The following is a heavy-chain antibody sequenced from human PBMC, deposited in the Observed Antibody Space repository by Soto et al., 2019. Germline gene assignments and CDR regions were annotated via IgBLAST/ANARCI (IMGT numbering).Heavy chain of an antibody. D-gene: IGHD3-3*01. Sequence: SVKVSCRASGGTFSSYAFSWVRQAPGQGLEWMGGIIPIYDTVIYAQKLQGRVTITADESSSTTSMELSSLRSEDTAVYYCARGAIFGVVRDYYRYYGMDVWGQGTTVTVSS. J-gene: IGHJ6*02. CDR1: GGTFSSYA. CDR2: IIPIYDTV. CDR3: ARGAIFGVVRDYYRYYGMDV. V-gene: IGHV1-69*13.